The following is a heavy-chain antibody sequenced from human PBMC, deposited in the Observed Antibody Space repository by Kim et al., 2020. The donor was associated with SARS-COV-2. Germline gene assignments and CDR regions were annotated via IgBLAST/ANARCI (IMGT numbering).Heavy chain of an antibody. J-gene: IGHJ3*02. CDR3: ARDLDSSDYDAFDI. V-gene: IGHV1-2*02. D-gene: IGHD3-22*01. Sequence: AQSFQGRVTMTRDTSICTAYMELSRLRSDDTAVYYCARDLDSSDYDAFDIWGQGTMVTVSS.